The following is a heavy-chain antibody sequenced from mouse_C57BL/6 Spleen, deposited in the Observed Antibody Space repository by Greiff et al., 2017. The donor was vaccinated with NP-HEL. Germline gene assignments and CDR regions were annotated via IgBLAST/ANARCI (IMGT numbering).Heavy chain of an antibody. CDR3: ARGSNYDAMDY. J-gene: IGHJ4*01. V-gene: IGHV1-64*01. D-gene: IGHD2-5*01. CDR1: GYTFTSYW. CDR2: IHPNSGST. Sequence: QVHVKQPGAELVKPGASVKLSCKASGYTFTSYWMHWVKQRPGQGLEWIGMIHPNSGSTNYNEKFKSKATLTVDKSSSTAYMQLSSLTSEDSAVYYCARGSNYDAMDYWGQGTSVTVSS.